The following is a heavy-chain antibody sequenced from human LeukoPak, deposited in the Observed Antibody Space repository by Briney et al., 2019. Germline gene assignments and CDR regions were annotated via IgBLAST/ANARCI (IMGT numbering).Heavy chain of an antibody. CDR1: GGTFSSYA. Sequence: SVTVSCKASGGTFSSYAISWVRQAPGQGVEWMGGIIPIFGTANYAQNFQGRLTITADESTSTAYMELSSLRSEDTAVYYCARVGVVYCSSTSCPKAPTNYYYYGMDVWGKGTTVTVSS. CDR2: IIPIFGTA. D-gene: IGHD2-2*01. CDR3: ARVGVVYCSSTSCPKAPTNYYYYGMDV. V-gene: IGHV1-69*01. J-gene: IGHJ6*04.